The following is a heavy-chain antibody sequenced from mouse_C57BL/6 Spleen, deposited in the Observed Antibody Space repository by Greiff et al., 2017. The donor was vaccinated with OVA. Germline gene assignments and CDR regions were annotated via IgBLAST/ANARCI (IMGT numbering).Heavy chain of an antibody. CDR3: ARSGDGYYDY. V-gene: IGHV1-26*01. CDR2: INPNNGGT. CDR1: GYTFTDYY. D-gene: IGHD2-3*01. J-gene: IGHJ2*01. Sequence: EVQLQQSGPELVKPGASVKISCKASGYTFTDYYMNWVKQSHGKSLEWIGDINPNNGGTSYNQKFKGKATLTVDKSSSTAYMELRSLTSEDSAVYHCARSGDGYYDYWGQGTTLTVSS.